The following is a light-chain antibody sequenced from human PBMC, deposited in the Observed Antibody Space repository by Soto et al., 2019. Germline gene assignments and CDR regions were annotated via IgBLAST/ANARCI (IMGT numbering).Light chain of an antibody. CDR1: SSDVGGYNY. CDR3: SSYTSSSLYV. CDR2: EVS. V-gene: IGLV2-14*01. J-gene: IGLJ1*01. Sequence: QSALTQPASVSGSPGQSITISCTGTSSDVGGYNYVSWYQQHPGEAPKLVIYEVSNRPSGVSNRFSGSKSGNTASPTISGLQAEDEADYYCSSYTSSSLYVFGTGTKLTVL.